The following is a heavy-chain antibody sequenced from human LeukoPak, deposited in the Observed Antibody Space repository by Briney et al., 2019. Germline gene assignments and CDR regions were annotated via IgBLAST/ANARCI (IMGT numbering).Heavy chain of an antibody. V-gene: IGHV3-11*04. CDR1: GFSFSDYY. D-gene: IGHD5-18*01. CDR2: ISSSGGTI. CDR3: ARGDRIQLWCY. Sequence: GGSLRLSCAASGFSFSDYYMSWIRQAPGKGLEGVSYISSSGGTIYYADSVRGRFTISRDDAKNSLYLQRDSLRAEDTAVYYCARGDRIQLWCYWGQGTLVIVSS. J-gene: IGHJ4*02.